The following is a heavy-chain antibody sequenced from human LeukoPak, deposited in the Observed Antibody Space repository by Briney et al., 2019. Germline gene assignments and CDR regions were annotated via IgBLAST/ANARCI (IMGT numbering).Heavy chain of an antibody. CDR2: IYYSGST. CDR1: GGSISSYY. D-gene: IGHD1-26*01. CDR3: ARVAQWELLYYFDY. J-gene: IGHJ4*02. Sequence: SETLSLTCTVSGGSISSYYWSWIRQPPGKGLEWIGYIYYSGSTNYNPSLKSRVTISVDTSKNQFSLKLSSVTAADTALYYCARVAQWELLYYFDYWGQGTLVTVSS. V-gene: IGHV4-59*01.